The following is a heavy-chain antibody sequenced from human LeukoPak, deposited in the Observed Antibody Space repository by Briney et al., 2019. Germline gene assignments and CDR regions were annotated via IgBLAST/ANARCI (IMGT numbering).Heavy chain of an antibody. D-gene: IGHD3-10*01. CDR3: AKDYGSGSYDYLDY. CDR2: IRYDGSNK. V-gene: IGHV3-30*02. Sequence: TGGSLRLSCAASGFTFSSYGMHWVRQAPGKGLEWVAFIRYDGSNKYYADSVKGRFTISRDNSKNTLYLQMNSLRAEDTAVYYCAKDYGSGSYDYLDYWGQGTLVTVSS. J-gene: IGHJ4*02. CDR1: GFTFSSYG.